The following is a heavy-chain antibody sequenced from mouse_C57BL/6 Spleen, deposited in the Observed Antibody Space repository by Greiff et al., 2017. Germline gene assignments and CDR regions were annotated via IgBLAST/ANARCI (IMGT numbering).Heavy chain of an antibody. V-gene: IGHV1-80*01. J-gene: IGHJ1*03. D-gene: IGHD1-1*01. CDR3: ARATTVGWYFDV. CDR2: IYPGDGDT. CDR1: GYAFSSYW. Sequence: QVQLKESGAELVKPGASVKISCKASGYAFSSYWMNWVKQRPGKGLEWIGQIYPGDGDTNYNGKFKGKATLTADKSSSTAYMQLSSLTSEDSAVYFCARATTVGWYFDVWGTGTTVTVSS.